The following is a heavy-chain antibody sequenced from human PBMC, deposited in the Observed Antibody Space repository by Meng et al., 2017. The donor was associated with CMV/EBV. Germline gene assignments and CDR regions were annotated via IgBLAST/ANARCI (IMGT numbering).Heavy chain of an antibody. CDR1: GYTFTSYG. J-gene: IGHJ5*02. CDR2: ISAYNGNT. CDR3: ARGRRGADNWFDP. V-gene: IGHV1-18*01. Sequence: QVHRVQPGSNVRKQVASVQLSRNASGYTFTSYGISWVRQAPGQGLEWMGWISAYNGNTNYAQKLQGRVTMTTDTSTSTAYMELRSLRSDDTAVYYCARGRRGADNWFDPWGQGTLVTVSS.